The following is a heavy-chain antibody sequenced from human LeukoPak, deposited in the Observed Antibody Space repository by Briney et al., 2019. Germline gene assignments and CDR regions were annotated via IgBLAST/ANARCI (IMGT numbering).Heavy chain of an antibody. CDR3: ASSSSWYGYYYYMDV. CDR1: GFTFSSYS. D-gene: IGHD6-13*01. J-gene: IGHJ6*03. Sequence: GGSLRLSCAASGFTFSSYSMNWVRQAPGKGLEWVSSISSSSSYIYYADSVKGRFTISRDNAKNSLYLQMNSLRAEDTAVYYCASSSSWYGYYYYMDVWGKGTTVTVS. V-gene: IGHV3-21*01. CDR2: ISSSSSYI.